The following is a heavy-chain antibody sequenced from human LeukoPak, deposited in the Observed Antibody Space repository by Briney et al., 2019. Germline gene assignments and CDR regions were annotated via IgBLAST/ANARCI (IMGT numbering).Heavy chain of an antibody. V-gene: IGHV3-30*03. CDR3: ARDLSPVVRASPMGY. CDR2: ITYDGYYK. CDR1: GFTFSSYG. D-gene: IGHD3-10*01. Sequence: GTSLRLSCAASGFTFSSYGMHWVRQSPGKGLEWVALITYDGYYKYYSDSVKGRFTISSDTSKNTLYLQMNSLRAEDTAVYYCARDLSPVVRASPMGYWGQGTLVTVSS. J-gene: IGHJ4*02.